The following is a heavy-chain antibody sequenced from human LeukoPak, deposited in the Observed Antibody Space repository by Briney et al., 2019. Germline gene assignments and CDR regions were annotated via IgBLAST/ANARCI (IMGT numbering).Heavy chain of an antibody. CDR1: GGSFSGYY. D-gene: IGHD2-2*01. CDR3: ARGRYCSSTSCYYRIAYYFDY. V-gene: IGHV4-34*01. J-gene: IGHJ4*02. Sequence: SETLSLTCAVYGGSFSGYYWSWIRQPPGKGLEWIGEINHSGSTNYNPSLKSRVTISVDTSKNQFSLKLSSVTAADTAVHYCARGRYCSSTSCYYRIAYYFDYWGQGTLVTVSS. CDR2: INHSGST.